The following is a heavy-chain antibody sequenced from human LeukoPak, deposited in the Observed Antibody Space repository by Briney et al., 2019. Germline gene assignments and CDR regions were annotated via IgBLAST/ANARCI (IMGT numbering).Heavy chain of an antibody. Sequence: ASVKVSCKASGYTFTSYGISWVRQAPGQGLEWMGWISAYNGNTNYAQKLQGRVTMTTDTSTSTACMELRSLRSDDTAVYYCARVEAAAGFDAFDIWGQGTMVTVSS. CDR3: ARVEAAAGFDAFDI. J-gene: IGHJ3*02. D-gene: IGHD6-13*01. V-gene: IGHV1-18*04. CDR1: GYTFTSYG. CDR2: ISAYNGNT.